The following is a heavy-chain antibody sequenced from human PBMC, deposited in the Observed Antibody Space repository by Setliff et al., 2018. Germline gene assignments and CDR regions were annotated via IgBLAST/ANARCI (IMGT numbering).Heavy chain of an antibody. V-gene: IGHV1-69*10. Sequence: ASVKVSCKASGGTFSSYAISWVRQAPGQGLEWMGGIIPILGIANYAQKFQGRVTITADKSTSTAYMELSSLRPEDTAVYYCARDRVAAAGEIRYYFDYWGQGTLVTVPS. CDR1: GGTFSSYA. J-gene: IGHJ4*02. CDR2: IIPILGIA. D-gene: IGHD6-13*01. CDR3: ARDRVAAAGEIRYYFDY.